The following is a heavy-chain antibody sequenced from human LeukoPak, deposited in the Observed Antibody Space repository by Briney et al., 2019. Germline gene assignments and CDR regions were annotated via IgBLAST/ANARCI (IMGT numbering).Heavy chain of an antibody. V-gene: IGHV4-31*03. CDR1: GGSISSGGYY. J-gene: IGHJ3*02. CDR2: IYYSGST. D-gene: IGHD1-26*01. Sequence: SETLSLTCTVSGGSISSGGYYWSWIRQHPGKGLEWIGYIYYSGSTYYNPSLKSRVTISVDTSKNQFSLKLSSVTAADTAVYYCARVGALAFDIWGQGTMVTVSS. CDR3: ARVGALAFDI.